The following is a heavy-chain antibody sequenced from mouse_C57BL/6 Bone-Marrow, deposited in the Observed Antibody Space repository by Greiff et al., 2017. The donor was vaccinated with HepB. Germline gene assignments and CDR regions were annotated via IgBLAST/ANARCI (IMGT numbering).Heavy chain of an antibody. Sequence: EVKLMESGGGLVKPGGSLKLSCAASGFTFSDYGMHWVRQAPEKGLEWVAYISSGSSTIYYADTVKGRFTISRDNAKNTLFLQMTSLRSEDTAMYHCARPGHMGGYAMDYWGQGTSVTVSS. CDR1: GFTFSDYG. D-gene: IGHD1-1*02. CDR3: ARPGHMGGYAMDY. V-gene: IGHV5-17*01. J-gene: IGHJ4*01. CDR2: ISSGSSTI.